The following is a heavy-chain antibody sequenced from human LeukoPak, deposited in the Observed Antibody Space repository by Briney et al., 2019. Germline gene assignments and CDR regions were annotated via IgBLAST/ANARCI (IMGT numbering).Heavy chain of an antibody. CDR3: ARSYAIVVVPAATPDY. CDR1: GGSLSSSSYY. CDR2: IYYSGST. Sequence: SETLSLTCTVSGGSLSSSSYYWGWVRQPPGTGLEWIGSIYYSGSTYYDPSLKSRVTISVDTSKNQFSLKLSSVTAADTAVYYCARSYAIVVVPAATPDYWGQGTLVTVSS. J-gene: IGHJ4*02. V-gene: IGHV4-39*01. D-gene: IGHD2-2*01.